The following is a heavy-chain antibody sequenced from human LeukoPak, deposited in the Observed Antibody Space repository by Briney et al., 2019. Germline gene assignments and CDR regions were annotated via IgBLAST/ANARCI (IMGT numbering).Heavy chain of an antibody. CDR1: GRTFSSYA. J-gene: IGHJ6*03. Sequence: SVKVSCKACGRTFSSYAISWERQAPGQGLEWMGGIIPIFVTANCAQKFKGRGTITADEATRKARMRLSSLRSEDTAVYQSARATTAVTRKSSYYYFYYTGVWGKGTTVTVSS. CDR3: ARATTAVTRKSSYYYFYYTGV. CDR2: IIPIFVTA. V-gene: IGHV1-69*13. D-gene: IGHD4-11*01.